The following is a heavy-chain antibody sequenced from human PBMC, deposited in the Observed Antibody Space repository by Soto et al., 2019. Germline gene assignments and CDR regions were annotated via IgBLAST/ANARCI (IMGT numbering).Heavy chain of an antibody. J-gene: IGHJ6*02. CDR1: GYIVTSYC. Sequence: PGESLKISCKGSGYIVTSYCIGWVRQMPGKGLEWMGIIYPGDSDTRYSPFFQGQVTISADKSISTAYLQWSSLKASDTAMYYCVRHDMSGYTSSSYYGVDVWGQGTTVTVSS. CDR2: IYPGDSDT. CDR3: VRHDMSGYTSSSYYGVDV. V-gene: IGHV5-51*01. D-gene: IGHD5-12*01.